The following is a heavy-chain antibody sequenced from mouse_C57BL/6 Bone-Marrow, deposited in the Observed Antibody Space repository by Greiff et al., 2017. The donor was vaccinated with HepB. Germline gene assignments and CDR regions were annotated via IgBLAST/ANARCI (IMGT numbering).Heavy chain of an antibody. CDR3: ARDRPVRGDFDY. Sequence: EVKLVESGGGLVKPGGSLKLSCAASGFTFSSYAMSWVRQTPEKRLEWVATISDGGSYTYYPHNVKGRFTISRDNAKNNPYLQMSHLKSEDSAMYYCARDRPVRGDFDYWGQGTTLTVSS. J-gene: IGHJ2*01. CDR1: GFTFSSYA. CDR2: ISDGGSYT. D-gene: IGHD3-3*01. V-gene: IGHV5-4*01.